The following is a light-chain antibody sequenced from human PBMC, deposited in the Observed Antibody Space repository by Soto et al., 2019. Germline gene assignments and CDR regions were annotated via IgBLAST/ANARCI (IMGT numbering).Light chain of an antibody. V-gene: IGKV3-20*01. CDR2: GAS. CDR3: QHYNSYSEA. Sequence: EIVLTQSPGTLSLSPGERATLSCRASQSVSSNYLAWYQQKPGQAPRLLIYGASSRATGIPDRFSGSGSGTDFTLTISSLQPDDFATYYCQHYNSYSEAFGQGTKVE. CDR1: QSVSSNY. J-gene: IGKJ1*01.